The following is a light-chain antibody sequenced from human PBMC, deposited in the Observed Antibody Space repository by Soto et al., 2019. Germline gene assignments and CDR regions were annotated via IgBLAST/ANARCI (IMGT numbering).Light chain of an antibody. CDR1: SSDFGGYNY. J-gene: IGLJ1*01. CDR3: SSYTSSSRV. V-gene: IGLV2-14*03. Sequence: QSALTQPASVSGSPGQSITISCTGTSSDFGGYNYVSWYQHHPGKAPKLMIYDATNRPSGVSNRFSGSKSGNTASLNISGLQAEDEADYYCSSYTSSSRVFGTGTKVTVL. CDR2: DAT.